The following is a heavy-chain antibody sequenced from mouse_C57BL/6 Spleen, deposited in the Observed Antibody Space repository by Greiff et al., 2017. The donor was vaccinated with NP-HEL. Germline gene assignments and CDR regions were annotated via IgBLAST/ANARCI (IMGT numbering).Heavy chain of an antibody. Sequence: VKVVESGAELVRPGASVKLSCKASGYTFTDYYINWVKQRPGQGLEWIARIYPGSGNTYYNEKFKGKATLTAEKSSSTAYMQLSSLTSEDSAVYFCATDSSGYEPWFAYWGQGTLVTVSA. V-gene: IGHV1-76*01. D-gene: IGHD3-2*02. CDR2: IYPGSGNT. CDR3: ATDSSGYEPWFAY. J-gene: IGHJ3*01. CDR1: GYTFTDYY.